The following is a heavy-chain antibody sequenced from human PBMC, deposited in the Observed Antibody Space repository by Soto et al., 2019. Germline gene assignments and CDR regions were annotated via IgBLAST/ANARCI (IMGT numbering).Heavy chain of an antibody. V-gene: IGHV3-30*18. CDR3: AKDLAPRSYVPYNWFDP. CDR2: ISYEGSNK. Sequence: GGSLRLSCGASGVPCSSYAMHWVRQAPGKGLEWVAVISYEGSNKYYADSLKGRFTISRDNSKNTLYLQMNSLRAEDTAVYYCAKDLAPRSYVPYNWFDPWGQGTLVTVSS. D-gene: IGHD1-26*01. J-gene: IGHJ5*02. CDR1: GVPCSSYA.